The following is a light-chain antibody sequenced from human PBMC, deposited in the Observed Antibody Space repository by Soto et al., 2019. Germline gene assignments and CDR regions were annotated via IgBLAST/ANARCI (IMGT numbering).Light chain of an antibody. Sequence: EIVMTQSPATLSVSPGERATLSCRASQSVSSNLAWYQQKPGQAPRLLIYGASTRATGIPARFSGSGSGTDFTLTISSLQSEDFAFYYCQQYNNWPPIYTFGQGTKLEIK. J-gene: IGKJ2*01. CDR2: GAS. V-gene: IGKV3-15*01. CDR1: QSVSSN. CDR3: QQYNNWPPIYT.